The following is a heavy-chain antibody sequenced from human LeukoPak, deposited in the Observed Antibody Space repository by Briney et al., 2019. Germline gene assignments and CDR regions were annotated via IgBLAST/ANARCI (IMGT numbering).Heavy chain of an antibody. Sequence: GGSLRLSCAASGFTVSSNYMSWVRQAPGKGLEWVSVIYSGGSTYYADSVKGRFTISRDNSKNTLYLQINSLRAEDTAVYYCARVRPARGYAFDIWGQGTMVTVSS. V-gene: IGHV3-53*01. CDR1: GFTVSSNY. D-gene: IGHD2-15*01. CDR3: ARVRPARGYAFDI. CDR2: IYSGGST. J-gene: IGHJ3*02.